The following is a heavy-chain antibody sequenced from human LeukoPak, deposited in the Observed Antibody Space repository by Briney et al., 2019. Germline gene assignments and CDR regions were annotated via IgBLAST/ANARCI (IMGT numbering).Heavy chain of an antibody. CDR2: INPNSGGT. D-gene: IGHD6-13*01. CDR1: GYTFTGYY. J-gene: IGHJ5*02. Sequence: ASVKVSCKASGYTFTGYYMHWVRQAPGQGLEWMGWINPNSGGTNYAQKFQGRVTMTRDTSISTAYMELSRLRSDDTAVYYCARDIAAADNWFDPWGQGTLVTVSP. CDR3: ARDIAAADNWFDP. V-gene: IGHV1-2*02.